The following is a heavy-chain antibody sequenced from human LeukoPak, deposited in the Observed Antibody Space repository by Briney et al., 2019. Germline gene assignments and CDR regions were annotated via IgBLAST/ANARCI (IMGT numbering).Heavy chain of an antibody. CDR1: GFTFSSYA. CDR2: ISHNGGST. Sequence: PGRSLRLSCAASGFTFSSYAMHWVRQAPGKGLEYVSAISHNGGSTYYANSVKGRFTISRDNSKNTLYLQMGSLREEDMAVYYCARDWAGAVRWYFDLWGRGTLVTVSS. J-gene: IGHJ2*01. D-gene: IGHD3-16*01. V-gene: IGHV3-64*01. CDR3: ARDWAGAVRWYFDL.